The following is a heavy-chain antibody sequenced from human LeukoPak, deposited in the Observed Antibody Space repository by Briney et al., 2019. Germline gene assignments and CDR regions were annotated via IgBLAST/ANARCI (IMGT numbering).Heavy chain of an antibody. CDR1: GVSISSGGYY. Sequence: NPSETLSLTCTVSGVSISSGGYYWSWIRQHPGKGLEWIGYIYYSGSTYYNPSLKSRLTISLDTSNNQFSLKLGSVTAADTAVYYCARGPVRDYSNYWGQGTLVTVSS. D-gene: IGHD4-11*01. CDR2: IYYSGST. J-gene: IGHJ4*02. CDR3: ARGPVRDYSNY. V-gene: IGHV4-31*03.